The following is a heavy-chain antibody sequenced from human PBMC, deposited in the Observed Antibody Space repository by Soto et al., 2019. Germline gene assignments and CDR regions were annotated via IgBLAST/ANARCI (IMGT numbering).Heavy chain of an antibody. CDR2: ISYGGSNK. Sequence: GESLKISCAASGFTFSSYAMHWVRQAPGKGLEWVAVISYGGSNKYYADSVKGRFTISRDNSKNTLYLQMNSLRAEDTAVYYCARGQADTAMANYYYYGMDVWGQGTTVTVSS. J-gene: IGHJ6*02. CDR3: ARGQADTAMANYYYYGMDV. D-gene: IGHD5-18*01. V-gene: IGHV3-30-3*01. CDR1: GFTFSSYA.